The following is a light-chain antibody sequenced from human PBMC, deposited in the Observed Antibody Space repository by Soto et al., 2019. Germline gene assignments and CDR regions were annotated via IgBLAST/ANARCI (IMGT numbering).Light chain of an antibody. V-gene: IGLV2-11*01. CDR1: SSDVGSYNY. CDR3: LSSAGSYNFV. CDR2: DVN. Sequence: QSVLTQPRSVSGSPGQSITISCTGSSSDVGSYNYVSWYQQHPGQAPKFMIYDVNKRPSGVSHRFSGSKSGNTASLTISGPQAADEADSSCLSSAGSYNFVFGRETKGTVL. J-gene: IGLJ1*01.